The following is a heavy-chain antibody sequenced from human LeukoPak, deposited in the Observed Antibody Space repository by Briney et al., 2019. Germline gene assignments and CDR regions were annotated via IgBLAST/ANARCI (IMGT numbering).Heavy chain of an antibody. Sequence: SETLSLTCTVSGGSISSSSYYWGWIRQPPGKGLEWIGSIYYSGSTYYNPSLKSRVTISVDTSKNQFSLKLSSVTAADTAVYYCARLPPIAVAGTYYWGQGTLVTVSS. CDR3: ARLPPIAVAGTYY. J-gene: IGHJ4*02. D-gene: IGHD6-19*01. CDR1: GGSISSSSYY. V-gene: IGHV4-39*07. CDR2: IYYSGST.